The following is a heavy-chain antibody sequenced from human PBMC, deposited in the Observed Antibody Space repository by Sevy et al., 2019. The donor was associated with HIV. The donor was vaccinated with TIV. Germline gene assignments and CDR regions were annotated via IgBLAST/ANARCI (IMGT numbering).Heavy chain of an antibody. J-gene: IGHJ6*02. V-gene: IGHV3-20*04. CDR2: INWNGGST. CDR1: GFTFDDYG. CDR3: ARDPPFGSSGWYVYYYGMDA. Sequence: GGSLRLSCAASGFTFDDYGMSWVRQAPGKGLEWVSGINWNGGSTGYADSVKGRFTISRDNAKNSLYLQMNSLRAEDTALYYCARDPPFGSSGWYVYYYGMDAWGQGTTVTVS. D-gene: IGHD6-19*01.